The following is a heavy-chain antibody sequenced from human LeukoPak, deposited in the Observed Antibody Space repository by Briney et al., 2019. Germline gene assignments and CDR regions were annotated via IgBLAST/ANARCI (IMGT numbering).Heavy chain of an antibody. CDR3: ARDRVDYYDSSGYYDWAEYFQH. J-gene: IGHJ1*01. D-gene: IGHD3-22*01. CDR1: GGTFSSYT. Sequence: GSSVKVSCKASGGTFSSYTISWVRQAPGQGLEWMGRIIPILGIANYAQKFQGRVTITADKSTSTAYMELSSLRSEDTAVYYCARDRVDYYDSSGYYDWAEYFQHWGQGTLVTVYS. CDR2: IIPILGIA. V-gene: IGHV1-69*04.